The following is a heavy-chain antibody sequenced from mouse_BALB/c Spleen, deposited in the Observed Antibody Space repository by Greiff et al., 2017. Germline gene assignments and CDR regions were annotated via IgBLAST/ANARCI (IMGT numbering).Heavy chain of an antibody. Sequence: LQQPGSELVRPGASVKLSCKASGYTFTSYWMHWVKQRPGQGLEWIGNIYPGSGSTNYDEKFKSKATLSVDTSSSTAYMQLSSLTSEDSAVYYWTINGFDYWGEGTTLTVSS. CDR1: GYTFTSYW. V-gene: IGHV1S22*01. J-gene: IGHJ2*01. CDR3: TINGFDY. CDR2: IYPGSGST.